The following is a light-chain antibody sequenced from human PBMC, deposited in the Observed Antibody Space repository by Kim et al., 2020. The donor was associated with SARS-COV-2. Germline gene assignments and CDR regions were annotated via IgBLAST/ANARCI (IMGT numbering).Light chain of an antibody. V-gene: IGLV2-8*01. J-gene: IGLJ1*01. CDR3: SSYAGSNNYV. CDR2: EVS. CDR1: SSVVGGYNY. Sequence: QSPLTQPPSASGSPGQSVTISCTGTSSVVGGYNYVSWYQQHPGKAPKLMIYEVSKRPSGVPDRFSGSKSGNTASLTVSGLQAEDEADYYCSSYAGSNNYVFGTGTKVTVL.